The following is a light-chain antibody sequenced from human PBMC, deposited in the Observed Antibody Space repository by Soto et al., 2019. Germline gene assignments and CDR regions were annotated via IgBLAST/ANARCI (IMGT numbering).Light chain of an antibody. CDR2: STS. Sequence: QAVVTQEPSLTVSPGGRVTLTCASSTGAVTSGYYPNWFQQKPGQAPRSLIYSTSDKQSWTPARFSGSLLGGKAALTVSGVQPEDEAEYYCLLFYNSIWVFGGGTKLTVL. V-gene: IGLV7-43*01. CDR1: TGAVTSGYY. J-gene: IGLJ3*02. CDR3: LLFYNSIWV.